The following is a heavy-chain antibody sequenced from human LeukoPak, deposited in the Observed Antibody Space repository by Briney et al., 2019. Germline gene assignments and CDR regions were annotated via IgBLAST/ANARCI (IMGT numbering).Heavy chain of an antibody. J-gene: IGHJ6*03. CDR1: GFTFDDYA. V-gene: IGHV4-59*13. Sequence: GSLRLSCAASGFTFDDYAMHWVRQAPGKGLEWIGYIYYSGSTNYNPSLKSRVTISVDTSKNRFSLKLRSVTAADTAVYYCARTTTVRGTYYMDVWGKGTTVTVSS. D-gene: IGHD3-10*01. CDR2: IYYSGST. CDR3: ARTTTVRGTYYMDV.